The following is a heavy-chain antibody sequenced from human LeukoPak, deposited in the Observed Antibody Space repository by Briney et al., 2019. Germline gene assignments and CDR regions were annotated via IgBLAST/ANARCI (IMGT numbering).Heavy chain of an antibody. V-gene: IGHV4-34*01. CDR1: GGSFSGYY. D-gene: IGHD6-6*01. Sequence: SETLSLTCAVYGGSFSGYYWSWIRQPPGKGLDWIGEINHSGSTNYNPSLKSRVTISVDTSKNQFSLKLSSVTAADTAVYYCARGGGKQLVARDWFDPWGQGTLVTVSS. CDR3: ARGGGKQLVARDWFDP. CDR2: INHSGST. J-gene: IGHJ5*02.